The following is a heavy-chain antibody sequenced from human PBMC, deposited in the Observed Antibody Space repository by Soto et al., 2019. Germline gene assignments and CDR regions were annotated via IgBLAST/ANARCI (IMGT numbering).Heavy chain of an antibody. V-gene: IGHV3-48*03. Sequence: PGGSLRLSCAASGFSFSSCEMSWVRQAPGKGLEWVSYISGSGTSTQYSDSVKGRFTISRDNAKNSLHLQMKSLGAEDTAVYYCASKIVTPGYHYHYYWGQGTLVTLSS. CDR2: ISGSGTST. D-gene: IGHD5-12*01. CDR3: ASKIVTPGYHYHYY. J-gene: IGHJ4*02. CDR1: GFSFSSCE.